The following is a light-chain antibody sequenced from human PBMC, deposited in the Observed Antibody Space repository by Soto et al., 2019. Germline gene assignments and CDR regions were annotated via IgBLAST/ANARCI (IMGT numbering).Light chain of an antibody. J-gene: IGKJ2*01. Sequence: EIVLTQSPGTPSLSPGERATLSCRASQSVSSSYLTWYQQKPSQAPRVLVYGASKRFTGIPDRFSGGGSGTDFTLTINRLDPEVFAVYYCEQYGSSPGYTFGKGTKLEIK. CDR3: EQYGSSPGYT. CDR2: GAS. V-gene: IGKV3-20*01. CDR1: QSVSSSY.